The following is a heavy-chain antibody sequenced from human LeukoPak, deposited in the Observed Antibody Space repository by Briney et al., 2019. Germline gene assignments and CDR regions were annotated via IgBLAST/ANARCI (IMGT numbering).Heavy chain of an antibody. CDR2: INPNSGGT. CDR1: GYTFTDSY. V-gene: IGHV1-2*02. J-gene: IGHJ6*02. CDR3: ARAGVSYYYYGMDV. Sequence: ASVKVSCKASGYTFTDSYIHWVRQAPGQGLEWMGWINPNSGGTNYAQKFQGRVTMTRDTSISTAYMELSRLRSDDTAVYYCARAGVSYYYYGMDVWGQGTTVTVSS.